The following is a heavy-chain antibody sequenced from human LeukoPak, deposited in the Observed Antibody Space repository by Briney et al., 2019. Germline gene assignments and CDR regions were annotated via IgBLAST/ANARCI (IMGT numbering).Heavy chain of an antibody. CDR3: ARTVARTWVDY. Sequence: SQTLSLTCTVSGDSISSGGYYCSWIRQHPGKCLEWIGYIYHSGSTYYNPSLKSRLSISVDASKNQFSLKLNSVTAADTAVYYCARTVARTWVDYWGQGTLVTVSS. J-gene: IGHJ4*02. V-gene: IGHV4-31*03. CDR2: IYHSGST. D-gene: IGHD6-19*01. CDR1: GDSISSGGYY.